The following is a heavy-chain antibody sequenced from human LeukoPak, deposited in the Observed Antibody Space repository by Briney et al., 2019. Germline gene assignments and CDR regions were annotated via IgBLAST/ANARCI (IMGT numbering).Heavy chain of an antibody. V-gene: IGHV3-48*01. D-gene: IGHD6-13*01. CDR1: GFTFSSYS. CDR2: ISSNNSTI. CDR3: VRDLHSSTWYRDWFDP. Sequence: PEESLRLSCAASGFTFSSYSMNWVRQAPGKGLEWVSYISSNNSTIYYADSVKGRFTISRDNAKDSLYLQMNSLRAQDTAVYYCVRDLHSSTWYRDWFDPWGQGTLVTVSS. J-gene: IGHJ5*02.